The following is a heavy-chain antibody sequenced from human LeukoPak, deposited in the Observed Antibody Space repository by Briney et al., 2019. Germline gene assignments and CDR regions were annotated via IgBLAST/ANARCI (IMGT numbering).Heavy chain of an antibody. J-gene: IGHJ4*02. CDR3: VKGKYSSSPPASDY. V-gene: IGHV3-33*06. CDR2: IWDDGGDK. D-gene: IGHD6-6*01. Sequence: GGSLRLSCAASGFVFSSYGMHWVRQAPGKGLEWVAGIWDDGGDKYYPDSVRGRFTISRDNPKDTLYLQMNSLRAEDTAVYYCVKGKYSSSPPASDYWGQGTLVTVSS. CDR1: GFVFSSYG.